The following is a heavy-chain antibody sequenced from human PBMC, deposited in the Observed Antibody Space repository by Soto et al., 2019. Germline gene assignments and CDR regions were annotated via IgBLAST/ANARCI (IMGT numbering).Heavy chain of an antibody. J-gene: IGHJ3*02. CDR3: ARDRILGYCSGGSCSDDAFDI. Sequence: QVQLVQSGAEVKKPGSSVKVSCKASGGTFSSYAISWVRQAPGQGLEWMGGIIPIFGTANYAQKFQGRVTITADESKSTAYMELSSLRSEDTAVYYCARDRILGYCSGGSCSDDAFDIWGQGTMVTVSS. V-gene: IGHV1-69*12. D-gene: IGHD2-15*01. CDR1: GGTFSSYA. CDR2: IIPIFGTA.